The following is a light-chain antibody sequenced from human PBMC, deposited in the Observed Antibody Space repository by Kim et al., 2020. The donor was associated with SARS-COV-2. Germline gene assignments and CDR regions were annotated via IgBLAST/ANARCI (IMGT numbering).Light chain of an antibody. J-gene: IGKJ1*01. Sequence: IVLTQSPSTLSSSVGDRVTISCRASQGFSSSLAWYQQNPGNAPQLLIYAAAALQSGVLSRFSGSGSATDFTLPISSLQPEDVAAYYCQQYNSAPWTFGQGTKVDIK. CDR1: QGFSSS. CDR3: QQYNSAPWT. CDR2: AAA. V-gene: IGKV1-27*01.